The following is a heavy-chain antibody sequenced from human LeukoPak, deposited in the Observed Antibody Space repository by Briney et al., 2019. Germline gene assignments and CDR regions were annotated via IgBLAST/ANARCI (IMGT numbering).Heavy chain of an antibody. CDR1: GYTLTELS. CDR2: YDPADGET. Sequence: AASVKVSCTVSGYTLTELSMHWVRQAPGKGLEWMGGYDPADGETIYAQKFQGRVTMTEDTSTDTAYMELSSLRSEDTAVYYCATQLSSGWPLRHLPFDYWGQGTLVTVSS. V-gene: IGHV1-24*01. J-gene: IGHJ4*02. CDR3: ATQLSSGWPLRHLPFDY. D-gene: IGHD3-22*01.